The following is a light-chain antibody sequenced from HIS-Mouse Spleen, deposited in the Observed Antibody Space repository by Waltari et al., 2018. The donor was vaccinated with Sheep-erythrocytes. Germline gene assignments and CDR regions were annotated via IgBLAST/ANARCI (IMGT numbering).Light chain of an antibody. CDR1: SSNIGNNA. V-gene: IGLV1-36*01. J-gene: IGLJ3*02. Sequence: QSVLTQPPSVSEAPRQRVTISCSGSSSNIGNNAVNWYQQLPGKAPKLLIYYDDLLPSGVSDRFSGSKSGTSASLAISGLQSEDEADYYCCSYAGSSTPWVFGGGTKLTVL. CDR2: YDD. CDR3: CSYAGSSTPWV.